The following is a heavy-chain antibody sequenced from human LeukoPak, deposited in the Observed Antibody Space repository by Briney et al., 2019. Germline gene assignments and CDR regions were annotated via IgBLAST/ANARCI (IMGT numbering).Heavy chain of an antibody. J-gene: IGHJ4*02. CDR1: GFTVSSNY. CDR3: ARGWYSSSSVSTR. Sequence: GGSLRLSCAASGFTVSSNYMSWVRQAPGKGLEWVSVIYSGGSTYYADSVKGRFTISRDNSKNTLYLQMNSLRAEDTAVYYCARGWYSSSSVSTRWGQEPWSPSPQ. D-gene: IGHD6-6*01. CDR2: IYSGGST. V-gene: IGHV3-53*01.